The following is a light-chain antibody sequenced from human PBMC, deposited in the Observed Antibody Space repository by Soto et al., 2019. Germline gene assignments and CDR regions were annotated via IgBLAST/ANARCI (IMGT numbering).Light chain of an antibody. CDR3: HQYGSTPFT. Sequence: EIVLTQSPGTLSLSPGDRATLSCRVSQSVSTNYLAWYQQSLSQAPRLLIYGASSRATGIPDRFSGNGSGTDFTLTISRLEPEDFAVYYCHQYGSTPFTFGPGTKVDIK. CDR2: GAS. CDR1: QSVSTNY. J-gene: IGKJ3*01. V-gene: IGKV3-20*01.